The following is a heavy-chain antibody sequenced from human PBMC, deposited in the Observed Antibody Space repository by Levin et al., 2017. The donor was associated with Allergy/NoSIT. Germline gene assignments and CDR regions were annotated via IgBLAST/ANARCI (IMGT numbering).Heavy chain of an antibody. CDR2: INHRGSA. CDR3: ARGRGFWTGYYYFDP. D-gene: IGHD3/OR15-3a*01. CDR1: GGSFSGHY. V-gene: IGHV4-34*01. J-gene: IGHJ5*02. Sequence: TTSETLSLTCGVYGGSFSGHYWSWIRQPPGKGLEWIGEINHRGSANYNRSLKSRVTISEDTSKNQFSLRLSSVTAADTAVYYCARGRGFWTGYYYFDPWGQGTLVTVSS.